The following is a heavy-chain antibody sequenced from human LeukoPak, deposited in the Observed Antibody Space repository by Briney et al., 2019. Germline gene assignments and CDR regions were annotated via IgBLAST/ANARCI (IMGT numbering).Heavy chain of an antibody. D-gene: IGHD1-26*01. CDR2: ISSSSSYI. J-gene: IGHJ4*02. CDR1: GFTFSSYS. Sequence: PGGSLRLSCAASGFTFSSYSMNWVRQAPGKGLEWVSSISSSSSYIYYADSVKGRFTISRDNAKNSLYLQMNSLRAEDTAVYYCARGGWGATWLVDYWGQGTLVTVSS. CDR3: ARGGWGATWLVDY. V-gene: IGHV3-21*01.